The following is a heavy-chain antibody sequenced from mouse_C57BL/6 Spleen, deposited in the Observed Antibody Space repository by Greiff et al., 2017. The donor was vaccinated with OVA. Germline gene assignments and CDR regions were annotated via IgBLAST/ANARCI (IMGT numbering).Heavy chain of an antibody. V-gene: IGHV10-1*01. J-gene: IGHJ3*01. CDR1: GFSFNTYA. D-gene: IGHD2-3*01. CDR3: VRHEIYDGHSWFAY. Sequence: EVQLVESGGGLVQPKGSLKLSCAASGFSFNTYAMNWVRQAPGKGLEWVARIRSKSNNYATYYADSVKDRFTISRDDSESMLYLQMNNLKTEDTAMYYCVRHEIYDGHSWFAYWGQGTLVTVSA. CDR2: IRSKSNNYAT.